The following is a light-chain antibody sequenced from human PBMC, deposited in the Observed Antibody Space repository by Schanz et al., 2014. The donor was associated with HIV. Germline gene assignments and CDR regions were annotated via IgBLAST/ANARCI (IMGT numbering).Light chain of an antibody. CDR1: SSNIGSNS. J-gene: IGLJ3*02. Sequence: QSVLTQPPSASGTPGQRVTISCSGSSSNIGSNSVYWYQQLPGTAPKLLVHGNNQRPSGVPDRFSGSGSGTSASLAISGLQSEDEADYYCAAWDDSLNGWVFGGGTKLTVL. CDR2: GNN. CDR3: AAWDDSLNGWV. V-gene: IGLV1-44*01.